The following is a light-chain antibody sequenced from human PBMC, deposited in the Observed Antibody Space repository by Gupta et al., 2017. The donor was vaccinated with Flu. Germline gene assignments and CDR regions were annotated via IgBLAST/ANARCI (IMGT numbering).Light chain of an antibody. J-gene: IGKJ4*01. Sequence: GTPSLSPGERATLSCRASQGVRSSYLAWCQQKPGQAPRHLIDGASSRATGIPEVCSGSGSGSDCTLTKSRLETEDFAVYYCQKDGRAPLTVGGGTKVEIK. CDR1: QGVRSSY. CDR2: GAS. CDR3: QKDGRAPLT. V-gene: IGKV3-20*01.